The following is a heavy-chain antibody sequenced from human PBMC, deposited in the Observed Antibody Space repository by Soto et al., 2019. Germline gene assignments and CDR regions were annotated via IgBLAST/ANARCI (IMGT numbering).Heavy chain of an antibody. V-gene: IGHV3-23*01. CDR1: GFTFSSYA. CDR2: ISGSGGST. Sequence: EVQLLESGGGLVQPGGSLRLSCAASGFTFSSYAMNWVRQAAGKGLEWVSVISGSGGSTYYADSVKGRFTISRDNSKNTLYLQMNSLRAEDTAVYYCASRSSGWYFDYWGQGTLDTVSS. D-gene: IGHD6-19*01. CDR3: ASRSSGWYFDY. J-gene: IGHJ4*02.